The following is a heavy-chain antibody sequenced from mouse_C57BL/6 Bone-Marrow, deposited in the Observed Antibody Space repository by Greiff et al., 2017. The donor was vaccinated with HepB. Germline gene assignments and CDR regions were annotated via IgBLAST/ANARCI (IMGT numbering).Heavy chain of an antibody. J-gene: IGHJ4*01. Sequence: VQLQQPGAELVRPGSSVKLSCKASGYTFTSYWMHWVKQRPIQGLEWIGNIDPSDSETHYNQKFKGKATLTVDTSSSTAYMQLSSLTSEDSAVYYCARGHYSNYGFFYAMDYWGQGTSVTVSS. V-gene: IGHV1-52*01. CDR1: GYTFTSYW. CDR2: IDPSDSET. CDR3: ARGHYSNYGFFYAMDY. D-gene: IGHD2-5*01.